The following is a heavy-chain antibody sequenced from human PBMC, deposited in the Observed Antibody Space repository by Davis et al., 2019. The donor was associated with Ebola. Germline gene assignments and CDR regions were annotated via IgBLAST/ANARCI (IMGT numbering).Heavy chain of an antibody. V-gene: IGHV1-2*04. J-gene: IGHJ6*02. CDR3: AREATLSSSWLSGSYYGMDV. Sequence: ASVKVSCKASGYTFTSYGISWVRQAPGQGLEWMGWINPNSGGTNYAQKFQGWVTMTRDTSISTAYMELSRLRSDDTAVYYCAREATLSSSWLSGSYYGMDVWGQGTTVTVSS. CDR2: INPNSGGT. D-gene: IGHD6-13*01. CDR1: GYTFTSYG.